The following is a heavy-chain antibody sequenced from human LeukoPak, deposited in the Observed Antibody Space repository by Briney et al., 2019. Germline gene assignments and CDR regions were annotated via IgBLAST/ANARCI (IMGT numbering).Heavy chain of an antibody. CDR2: IRSKAYGGTT. CDR1: GFTFGDYA. J-gene: IGHJ4*02. CDR3: TVYYSNYVGYYFDY. Sequence: PGGSLRLSCTASGFTFGDYAMSWVRQAPGKGLEWVGFIRSKAYGGTTEYAASVKGGFTISRDDSKSIAYLQMNSLKTEDTAVYYCTVYYSNYVGYYFDYWGQGTLVTVSS. V-gene: IGHV3-49*04. D-gene: IGHD4-11*01.